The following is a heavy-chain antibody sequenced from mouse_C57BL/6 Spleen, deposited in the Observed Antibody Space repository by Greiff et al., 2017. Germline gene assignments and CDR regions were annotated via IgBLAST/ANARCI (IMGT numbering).Heavy chain of an antibody. CDR2: ISSGGSYT. J-gene: IGHJ3*01. Sequence: EVQLVESGGDLVKPGGSLKLSCAASGFTFSSYGMSWVRQTPDKRLEWVATISSGGSYTYYPDSVKGRFTISRYNAKNTLDLQMSSLKSEDTAMYYCARPPDGYEAWFAYWGQGTLVTVAA. CDR3: ARPPDGYEAWFAY. V-gene: IGHV5-6*01. CDR1: GFTFSSYG. D-gene: IGHD2-2*01.